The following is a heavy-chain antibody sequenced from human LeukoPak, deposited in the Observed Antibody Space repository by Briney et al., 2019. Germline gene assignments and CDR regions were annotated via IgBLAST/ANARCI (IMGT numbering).Heavy chain of an antibody. J-gene: IGHJ5*02. CDR2: INPNSGGT. V-gene: IGHV1-2*02. CDR3: ARVQLRYFDWSQPRPDWFDP. Sequence: ASVKVSCKASGYTFTGYYMHWVRQAPGQGLEWMGWINPNSGGTNYAQKFQGRVTMTRDTSISTAYMELSRLRSDDTAVYYCARVQLRYFDWSQPRPDWFDPWGQGALVTVSS. CDR1: GYTFTGYY. D-gene: IGHD3-9*01.